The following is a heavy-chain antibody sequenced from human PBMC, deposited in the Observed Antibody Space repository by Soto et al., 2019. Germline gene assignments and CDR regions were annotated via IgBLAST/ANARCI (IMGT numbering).Heavy chain of an antibody. V-gene: IGHV3-66*01. Sequence: EVQLVESGGGLVQPGGSLRLSCAASGFTVSSNYMSWVRQAPGKVLEWVSVIYSGGSTYYADSVKGRFTISRDNSKNTLYLQMNSLRAEDTAVYYCARDKTTVTTWVNAFDIWGQGTMVTVSS. CDR2: IYSGGST. CDR3: ARDKTTVTTWVNAFDI. CDR1: GFTVSSNY. J-gene: IGHJ3*02. D-gene: IGHD4-17*01.